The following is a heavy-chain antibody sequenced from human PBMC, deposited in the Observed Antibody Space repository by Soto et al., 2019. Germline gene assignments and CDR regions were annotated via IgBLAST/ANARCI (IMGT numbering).Heavy chain of an antibody. Sequence: QVQLVESGGGVVQPGRSLRLSCAASGFTFSSYGMHWVRQAPGKGLEWVAVISYDGSNKYYADSVKGRFTISRDNSKNTLYLQMNSLRAEDTAVYYCARGIGSGWYLFDYWGQGTLVTVSS. D-gene: IGHD6-19*01. CDR1: GFTFSSYG. V-gene: IGHV3-30*03. J-gene: IGHJ4*02. CDR2: ISYDGSNK. CDR3: ARGIGSGWYLFDY.